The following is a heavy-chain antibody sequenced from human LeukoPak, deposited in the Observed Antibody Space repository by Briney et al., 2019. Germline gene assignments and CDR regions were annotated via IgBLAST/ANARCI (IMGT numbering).Heavy chain of an antibody. CDR2: INPNSGGT. V-gene: IGHV1-2*06. Sequence: ASVKVSCKASGYTFTGYYMHWVRQAPGQGLEWMGRINPNSGGTNYAQKFQGRVTMTRDTSISTAYMELSRLRSDDTAVYYCARGSSTSPCYYGMDVWGQGTTVTVSS. CDR1: GYTFTGYY. D-gene: IGHD2-2*01. CDR3: ARGSSTSPCYYGMDV. J-gene: IGHJ6*02.